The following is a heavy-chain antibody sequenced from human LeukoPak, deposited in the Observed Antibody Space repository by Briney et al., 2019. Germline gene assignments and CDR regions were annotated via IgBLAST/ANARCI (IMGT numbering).Heavy chain of an antibody. V-gene: IGHV4-34*01. J-gene: IGHJ3*02. D-gene: IGHD3-3*01. Sequence: SETLSLTCAVYGGSFSGYYWSWIRQPPGKGLEWIGEINHSGSTNYNPSLKSRVTISVDTSKNQFSLKLSSVTAADTAVYYCARGSHDFRSGYYFDAFDIWGQGTMVTVSS. CDR2: INHSGST. CDR3: ARGSHDFRSGYYFDAFDI. CDR1: GGSFSGYY.